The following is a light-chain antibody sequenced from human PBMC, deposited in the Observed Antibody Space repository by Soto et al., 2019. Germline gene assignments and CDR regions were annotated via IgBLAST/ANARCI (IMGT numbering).Light chain of an antibody. V-gene: IGLV2-14*01. Sequence: QAVVTQPASVSGSPGQSIAISCTGTSSDVGGYNFVSWYQQHPGKAPKLMIYDVTNRPSGVSDRFSGSKSGNTASLTISGLQAEDEGDYYCCSYTRSNTLVLFGGGTKLTVL. CDR1: SSDVGGYNF. J-gene: IGLJ2*01. CDR2: DVT. CDR3: CSYTRSNTLVL.